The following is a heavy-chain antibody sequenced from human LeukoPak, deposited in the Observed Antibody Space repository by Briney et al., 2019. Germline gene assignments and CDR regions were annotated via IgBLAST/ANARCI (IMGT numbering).Heavy chain of an antibody. Sequence: ASVKVSCKASGYTFTGYYMHWVRQAPGQGLEWMGWINPNSGGTNYAQKFQGRVTMTRDTSISTAYMELSRLRSDDTAVYYCARDAYYYDSSVICDYWGQGTLVAVSS. CDR3: ARDAYYYDSSVICDY. CDR2: INPNSGGT. V-gene: IGHV1-2*02. CDR1: GYTFTGYY. D-gene: IGHD3-22*01. J-gene: IGHJ4*02.